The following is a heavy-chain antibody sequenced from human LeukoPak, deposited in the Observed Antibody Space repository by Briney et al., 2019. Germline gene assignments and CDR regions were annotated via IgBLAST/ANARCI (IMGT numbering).Heavy chain of an antibody. CDR2: MYLSGTT. V-gene: IGHV4-4*02. CDR1: GDSINSLDL. Sequence: SETLSLTCTVSGDSINSLDLWSWVRQPPGKGLEWIGEMYLSGTTHSNPSVKSRVTISIDKSKNQFFLNLSSVTAADTAVYYCAGLVGRYSSGLYYYYFDYWGQGPWSPSPQ. J-gene: IGHJ4*02. D-gene: IGHD3-22*01. CDR3: AGLVGRYSSGLYYYYFDY.